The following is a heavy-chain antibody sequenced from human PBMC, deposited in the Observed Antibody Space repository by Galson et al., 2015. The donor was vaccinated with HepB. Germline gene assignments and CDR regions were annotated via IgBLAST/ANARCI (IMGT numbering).Heavy chain of an antibody. D-gene: IGHD2-2*02. CDR3: ARQKAETIPNGAFDL. V-gene: IGHV5-10-1*01. Sequence: QSGAEVKKPGESLTISCKGSGYTFTGNWISWVRQTPGKGLERLGWIDPNDSYTSYSPSFRGHVTISVDKSITTTYIKWSSLKASDSAIYYCARQKAETIPNGAFDLWGQGTMVTVSS. CDR2: IDPNDSYT. J-gene: IGHJ3*01. CDR1: GYTFTGNW.